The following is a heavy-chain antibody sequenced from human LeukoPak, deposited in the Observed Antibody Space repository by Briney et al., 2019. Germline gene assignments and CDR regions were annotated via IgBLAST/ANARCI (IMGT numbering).Heavy chain of an antibody. V-gene: IGHV4-34*01. D-gene: IGHD3-22*01. CDR2: INHSGST. Sequence: SETLSLTCAVYGGSFSGYYWSWIRQPPGKGLEWIGEINHSGSTNYNPSLKSRVTISVDTSKNQFSLKLSSVTAADTAVYHCAASPAYYDSSGCWGQGTLVTVSS. CDR3: AASPAYYDSSGC. J-gene: IGHJ4*02. CDR1: GGSFSGYY.